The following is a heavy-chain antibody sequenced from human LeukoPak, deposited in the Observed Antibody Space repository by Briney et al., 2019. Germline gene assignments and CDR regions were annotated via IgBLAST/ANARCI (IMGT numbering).Heavy chain of an antibody. V-gene: IGHV1-46*02. J-gene: IGHJ5*02. CDR2: INPSGDGT. CDR1: GYIFNTNY. CDR3: AKETPNTGWFDP. Sequence: ASVKVSCKASGYIFNTNYIHWVRQAPGQGLEWIGVINPSGDGTSYPQKFQGRVTLARDTSTSTIYMELSSLRSEDTAIYYCAKETPNTGWFDPWGQGTLVTVS. D-gene: IGHD1-14*01.